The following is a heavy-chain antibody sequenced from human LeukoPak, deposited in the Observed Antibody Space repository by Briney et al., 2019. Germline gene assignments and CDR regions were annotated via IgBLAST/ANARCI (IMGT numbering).Heavy chain of an antibody. Sequence: GGSLRLSCAASGFTFSSYSMNWVRQAPGKGLGWVSSISSSSSYIYYADSVKGRFTISRDNAKNSLYLQMNSLRAEDTAVYYCASEYSSSYYYWGQGTLVTVSS. V-gene: IGHV3-21*01. J-gene: IGHJ4*02. CDR3: ASEYSSSYYY. CDR1: GFTFSSYS. CDR2: ISSSSSYI. D-gene: IGHD6-6*01.